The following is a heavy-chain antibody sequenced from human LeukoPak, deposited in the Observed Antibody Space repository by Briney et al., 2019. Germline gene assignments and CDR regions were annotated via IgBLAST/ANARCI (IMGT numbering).Heavy chain of an antibody. Sequence: PGRSLRLSCAASGFTFSSYGMHWVRQAPGKGLEWVAVIWYDGSNKYYAGSVKGRFTISRDNSKNTLYLQMNSLRAEDTAVYYCARDPGRSYFDYWGQGTLVTVSS. CDR3: ARDPGRSYFDY. V-gene: IGHV3-33*01. CDR2: IWYDGSNK. J-gene: IGHJ4*02. CDR1: GFTFSSYG.